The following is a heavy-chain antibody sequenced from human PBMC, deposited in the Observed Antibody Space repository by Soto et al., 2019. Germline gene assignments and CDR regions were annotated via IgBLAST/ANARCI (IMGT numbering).Heavy chain of an antibody. CDR2: VAGENENYVT. D-gene: IGHD1-1*01. CDR3: VRGDNWNDEASDY. J-gene: IGHJ4*02. CDR1: GFSFSGSA. V-gene: IGHV3-73*01. Sequence: GGSLRLSCAASGFSFSGSAIHWVRQASGKGLEWVGRVAGENENYVTTYAASVQGRFSLSRDDSKNTAYLLMNSLRAEDTAVYYCVRGDNWNDEASDYWGQGTLVTVSS.